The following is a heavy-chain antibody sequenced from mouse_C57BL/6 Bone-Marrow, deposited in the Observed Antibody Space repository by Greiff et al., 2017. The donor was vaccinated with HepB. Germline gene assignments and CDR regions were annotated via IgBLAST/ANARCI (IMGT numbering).Heavy chain of an antibody. V-gene: IGHV1-75*01. J-gene: IGHJ2*01. Sequence: QVQLKESGPELVKPGASVKISCKASGYTFTDYYINWVKQRPGQGLEWIGWIFPGSGSTYYNEKFKGKATLTVDKSSSTAYMLLSSLTSEDSAVYFCAREVVKDYYFDYWGQGTTLTVSS. D-gene: IGHD1-1*02. CDR2: IFPGSGST. CDR3: AREVVKDYYFDY. CDR1: GYTFTDYY.